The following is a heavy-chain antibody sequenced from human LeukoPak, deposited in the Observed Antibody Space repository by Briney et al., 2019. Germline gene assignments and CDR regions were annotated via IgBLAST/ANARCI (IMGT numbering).Heavy chain of an antibody. CDR3: ARDPYDILTGYYRRAFDI. V-gene: IGHV1-69*13. D-gene: IGHD3-9*01. CDR1: GGTFSSYA. CDR2: IIPIFGTA. Sequence: SVKVSCKASGGTFSSYAISWVRQAPGQGLEWMGGIIPIFGTANYAQKFQGRVTITADESTSTAYMELRSLRSDGTAVYYCARDPYDILTGYYRRAFDIWGQGTMVTVSS. J-gene: IGHJ3*02.